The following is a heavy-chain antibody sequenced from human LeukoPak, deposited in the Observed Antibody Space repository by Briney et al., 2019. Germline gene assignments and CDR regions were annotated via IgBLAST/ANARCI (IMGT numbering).Heavy chain of an antibody. CDR1: GFIFSISG. V-gene: IGHV3-23*01. J-gene: IGHJ4*02. Sequence: GGSLRLSCAASGFIFSISGMSWVRQAPGKGLEWVSTISDNGGSTYYPDSVKGRFTISRDNSKNTLYLQMNSLRAEDTAVYYCAKGAYYDLWGQGTLVTVSS. CDR2: ISDNGGST. CDR3: AKGAYYDL. D-gene: IGHD3-22*01.